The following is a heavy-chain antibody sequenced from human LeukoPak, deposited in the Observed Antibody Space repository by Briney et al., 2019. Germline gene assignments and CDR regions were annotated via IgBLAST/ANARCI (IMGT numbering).Heavy chain of an antibody. J-gene: IGHJ4*02. CDR1: GFTFSNAW. CDR2: IKSKTDGGTT. D-gene: IGHD4-17*01. CDR3: TTGPTVTTSLGY. V-gene: IGHV3-15*01. Sequence: GGSLRLYCAASGFTFSNAWMSWVRQAPGKGREWVGRIKSKTDGGTTDYAAPVKGRFTISRDDSKNTLYLQMNSLKTEDTAVYYCTTGPTVTTSLGYWGQGTLVTVSS.